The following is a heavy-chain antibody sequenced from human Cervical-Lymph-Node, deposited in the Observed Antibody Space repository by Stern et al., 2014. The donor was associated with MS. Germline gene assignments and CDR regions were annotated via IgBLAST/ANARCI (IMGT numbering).Heavy chain of an antibody. J-gene: IGHJ3*01. V-gene: IGHV5-51*01. CDR1: GYTFANHW. D-gene: IGHD6-19*01. CDR2: IYPGDSET. Sequence: EVQLVQSGAELKKPGESLKISCQGSGYTFANHWVGWVRQLPGKGLDWMGIIYPGDSETKYSPSFEGQVTISAAKSISTAYLQWSRLTASDTAMYYCATGYSSGLDAFDLWGQGTMVAVSS. CDR3: ATGYSSGLDAFDL.